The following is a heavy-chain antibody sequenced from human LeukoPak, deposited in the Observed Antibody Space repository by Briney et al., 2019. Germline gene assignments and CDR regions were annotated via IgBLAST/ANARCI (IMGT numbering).Heavy chain of an antibody. CDR3: ARGFGTYYYGSGWFDP. J-gene: IGHJ5*02. Sequence: PSQTLSLTCAVYGGSFSGYYWSWIRQPPGKGLEWIGEINHSGSTNYNPSLKSRVIISVDKSKNQFSLKLSSVTAADTAVYYCARGFGTYYYGSGWFDPWGQGTLVTVSS. CDR2: INHSGST. V-gene: IGHV4-34*01. CDR1: GGSFSGYY. D-gene: IGHD3-10*01.